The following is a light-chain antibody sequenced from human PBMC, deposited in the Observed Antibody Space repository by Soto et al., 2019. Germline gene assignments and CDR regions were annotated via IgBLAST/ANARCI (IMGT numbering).Light chain of an antibody. V-gene: IGLV2-14*01. J-gene: IGLJ2*01. CDR1: SSDVGGYNY. CDR3: SSYTV. CDR2: EVS. Sequence: QSALTQPASVSGSPGQSITISCTGTSSDVGGYNYVSWYKQHPGKAPKLMIYEVSNRPSGVSNRFSGSKSGNTASLTISVLQAEDEADYYCSSYTVFGGGTKLTVL.